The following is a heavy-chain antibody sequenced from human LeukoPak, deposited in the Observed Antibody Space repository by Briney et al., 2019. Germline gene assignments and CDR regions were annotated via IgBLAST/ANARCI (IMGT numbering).Heavy chain of an antibody. CDR1: GGSFSGYY. J-gene: IGHJ4*02. V-gene: IGHV4-34*01. CDR3: AGARSVLRYFDWLSHNHQPLDY. CDR2: INHSGST. D-gene: IGHD3-9*01. Sequence: SETLSLTCAVYGGSFSGYYWSWIRQPLGKGLEWIGEINHSGSTNYNPSLKSRVTISVDTSKNQFSLKLSSVTAADTAVYYCAGARSVLRYFDWLSHNHQPLDYWGQGTLVTVSS.